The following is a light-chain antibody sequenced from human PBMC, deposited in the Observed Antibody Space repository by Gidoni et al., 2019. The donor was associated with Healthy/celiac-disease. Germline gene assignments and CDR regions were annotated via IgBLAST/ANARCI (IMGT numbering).Light chain of an antibody. V-gene: IGKV1-39*01. CDR1: QSISSY. Sequence: DIQMTQSPSSLSASVGDRVTITCRASQSISSYLNWYQQKPGKAPKLLIYAASSLQSVVPSRFSGNGSGTDFTLTISSLQPEDFATYYCQQIYSTPLTFGGGTKVEIK. CDR3: QQIYSTPLT. J-gene: IGKJ4*01. CDR2: AAS.